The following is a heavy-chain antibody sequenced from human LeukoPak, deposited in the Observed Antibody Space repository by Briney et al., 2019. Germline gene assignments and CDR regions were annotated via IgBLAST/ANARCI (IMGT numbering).Heavy chain of an antibody. CDR1: GFTFISYG. J-gene: IGHJ3*02. D-gene: IGHD1/OR15-1a*01. V-gene: IGHV3-23*01. CDR3: AKVATPNTLDAFDI. CDR2: ISLSGDNM. Sequence: GGSLRLSCAASGFTFISYGMSWVRQAPGKGLEWVADISLSGDNMFYADSVKGRFTISRDNSNNTVSLQMNSLRADDTAVYYCAKVATPNTLDAFDIWGQGTMVTVSP.